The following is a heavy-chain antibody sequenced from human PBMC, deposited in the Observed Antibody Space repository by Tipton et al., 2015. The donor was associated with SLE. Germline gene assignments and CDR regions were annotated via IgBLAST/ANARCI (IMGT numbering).Heavy chain of an antibody. CDR3: ARGSRGVAFDI. D-gene: IGHD3-10*01. V-gene: IGHV3-53*05. CDR1: GFTVSSNY. Sequence: GSLRLSCAASGFTVSSNYMSWVRQAPGMGLEWVSVIYSGGSTYYADSVKGRFTISRDNSKNTLYLQMTSLRAEDTAVYYCARGSRGVAFDIWGQGTMVTVSS. CDR2: IYSGGST. J-gene: IGHJ3*02.